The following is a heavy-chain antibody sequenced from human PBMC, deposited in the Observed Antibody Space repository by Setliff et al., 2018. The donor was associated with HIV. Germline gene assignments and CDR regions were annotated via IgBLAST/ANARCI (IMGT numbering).Heavy chain of an antibody. CDR1: GFTFSSYW. V-gene: IGHV3-74*01. CDR2: INSDGSDT. CDR3: ARATYSSSWYKGLGAFDI. J-gene: IGHJ3*02. D-gene: IGHD6-13*01. Sequence: GGSLRLSCAASGFTFSSYWMHWVRQAPGKGLVWVSRINSDGSDTRYADSVKGRFTISRENSKNTLYLQMNSLRAEDTAVYYCARATYSSSWYKGLGAFDIWGQGTMVTVSS.